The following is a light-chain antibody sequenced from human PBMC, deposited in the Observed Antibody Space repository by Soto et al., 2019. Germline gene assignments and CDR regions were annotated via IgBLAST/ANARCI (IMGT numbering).Light chain of an antibody. CDR3: AAWDDSLNGPV. CDR1: SSNIGSNT. Sequence: QAVLTQPPSASGTPGQRVTISCSGSSSNIGSNTVNWYHQLPGTAPKLLIYSSEQRPSGVPDRFSGYKSGTSASLAISGLQSEDEGDYYCAAWDDSLNGPVFGGGTKLTVL. J-gene: IGLJ2*01. V-gene: IGLV1-44*01. CDR2: SSE.